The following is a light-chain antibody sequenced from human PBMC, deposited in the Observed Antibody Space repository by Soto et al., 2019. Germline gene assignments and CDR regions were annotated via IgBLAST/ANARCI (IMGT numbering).Light chain of an antibody. CDR2: DVV. J-gene: IGLJ2*01. CDR3: SSYKLTNTVL. V-gene: IGLV2-14*01. CDR1: SSDIGRFNY. Sequence: SALTQPPSASGSPGQSITISCVGTSSDIGRFNYVSWYQQHPGRAPKLLIYDVVNRPSGVSNRFSGSKSGNTASLTISWLQAEDEDDYYCSSYKLTNTVLFGGGTQLTVL.